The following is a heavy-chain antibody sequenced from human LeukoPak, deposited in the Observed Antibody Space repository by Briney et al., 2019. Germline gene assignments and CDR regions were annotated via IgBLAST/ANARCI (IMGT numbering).Heavy chain of an antibody. CDR1: GFTFDDYA. D-gene: IGHD4-17*01. J-gene: IGHJ4*02. CDR2: ISWNSGSI. CDR3: AREDSTVTTGDFDY. V-gene: IGHV3-9*01. Sequence: GRSLRLSCAASGFTFDDYAMHWVRHAPGKGLEWVSGISWNSGSIGYADSVKGRFTISRDNSKNTLYLQMNSLRAEDTAVYYCAREDSTVTTGDFDYWGQGTLVTVSS.